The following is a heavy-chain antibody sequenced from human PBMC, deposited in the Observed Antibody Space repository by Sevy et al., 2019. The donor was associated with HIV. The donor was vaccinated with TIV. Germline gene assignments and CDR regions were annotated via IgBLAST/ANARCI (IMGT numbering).Heavy chain of an antibody. Sequence: SETLSLTCTVSGGSISSYYWSWIRQPAGKGLEWIGRIYTSGSTNYNPSLKSRVTMSVDTSNNQFSLRLSSVTAADTAVYYWARDSRGYSGYDDYYYYYGMDVWGQGTTVTVSS. J-gene: IGHJ6*02. CDR2: IYTSGST. CDR1: GGSISSYY. V-gene: IGHV4-4*07. CDR3: ARDSRGYSGYDDYYYYYGMDV. D-gene: IGHD5-12*01.